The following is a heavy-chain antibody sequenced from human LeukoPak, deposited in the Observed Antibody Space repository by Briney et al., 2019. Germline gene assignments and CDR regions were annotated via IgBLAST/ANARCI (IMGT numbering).Heavy chain of an antibody. CDR1: GGTFSSYA. V-gene: IGHV1-69*04. Sequence: SVKVSCKASGGTFSSYAVSWVRQAPGQGLEWMGRIIPILGIANYAQKFQGRVTITADKSTSTAYMELSSLRSEDTAVYYCVRAAYCGGDCYDNWFDPWGQGTLVTVSS. J-gene: IGHJ5*02. CDR2: IIPILGIA. D-gene: IGHD2-21*02. CDR3: VRAAYCGGDCYDNWFDP.